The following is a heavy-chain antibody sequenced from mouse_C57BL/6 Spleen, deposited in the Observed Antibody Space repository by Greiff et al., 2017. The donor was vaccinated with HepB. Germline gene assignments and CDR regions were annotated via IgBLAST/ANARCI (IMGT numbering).Heavy chain of an antibody. CDR3: TRKGYAELFAY. CDR2: IDPETGGT. J-gene: IGHJ3*01. D-gene: IGHD2-14*01. Sequence: VQLQQSGAELVRPGASVTLSCKASGYTFTDYEMHWVKQTPVHGLEWIGAIDPETGGTAYNQKFKGKAILTADKSSSTAYMELRSLTSEDSAVYYCTRKGYAELFAYWGQGTLVTVSA. V-gene: IGHV1-15*01. CDR1: GYTFTDYE.